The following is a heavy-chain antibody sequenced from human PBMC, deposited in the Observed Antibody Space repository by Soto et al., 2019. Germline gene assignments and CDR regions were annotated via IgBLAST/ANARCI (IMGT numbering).Heavy chain of an antibody. Sequence: SQLMAVTYTVAGGSSGDLDWRCIRQSPGKGLEWIGYLSNSGITNYNPSLESRVTISRDTSTNQFSLKLTSVTAADTAVYYCARDRIAPSGTYWLDLWGQGTLVTVSS. J-gene: IGHJ5*02. V-gene: IGHV4-59*11. CDR1: GGSSGDLD. D-gene: IGHD6-13*01. CDR3: ARDRIAPSGTYWLDL. CDR2: LSNSGIT.